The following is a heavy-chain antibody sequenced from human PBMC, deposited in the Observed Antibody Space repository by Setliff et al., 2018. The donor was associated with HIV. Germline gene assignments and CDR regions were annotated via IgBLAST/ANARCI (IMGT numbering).Heavy chain of an antibody. D-gene: IGHD3-22*01. J-gene: IGHJ4*02. CDR2: IVVGSGNT. V-gene: IGHV1-58*01. CDR3: AVDLGDYYYDITDYYYGGGLGY. CDR1: RFTFTSAA. Sequence: SVKVSCKASRFTFTSAAVQWVRQARGQRPEWIGWIVVGSGNTKYAQRFQERVTITRDMSTRTAYMELSSLRSEDTAVYYCAVDLGDYYYDITDYYYGGGLGYWGQGTLVTVSS.